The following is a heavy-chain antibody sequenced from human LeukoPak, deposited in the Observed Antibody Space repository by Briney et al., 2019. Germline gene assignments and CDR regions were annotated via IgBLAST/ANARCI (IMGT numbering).Heavy chain of an antibody. CDR2: ITSSSSTI. V-gene: IGHV3-48*02. J-gene: IGHJ4*02. CDR3: ARDGYSGYDFYFDY. CDR1: GFTFSSYS. Sequence: GGSLRLSCAASGFTFSSYSMNWVRQAPGKGLQWVSYITSSSSTIYYADSVKGRFTISRDNAKNSLYLQMNSLRDEDTAVYYCARDGYSGYDFYFDYWGQGTLVTVSS. D-gene: IGHD5-12*01.